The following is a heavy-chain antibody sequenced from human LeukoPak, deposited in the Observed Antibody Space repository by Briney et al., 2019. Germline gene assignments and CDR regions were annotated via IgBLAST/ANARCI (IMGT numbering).Heavy chain of an antibody. J-gene: IGHJ4*02. CDR2: INHSGST. Sequence: PGGSLRLSCAASGFTFSDYYMSWIRQPPGKGLEWIGEINHSGSTNYNPSLKSRVTISVDTSKNQFSLKLNSVTAADTAVYYCASLTTVTTYWGQGNLVTVSS. CDR3: ASLTTVTTY. D-gene: IGHD4-17*01. V-gene: IGHV4-34*01. CDR1: GFTFSDYY.